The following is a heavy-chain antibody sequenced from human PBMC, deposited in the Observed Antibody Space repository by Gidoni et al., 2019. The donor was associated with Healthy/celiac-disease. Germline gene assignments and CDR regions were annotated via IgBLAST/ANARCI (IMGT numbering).Heavy chain of an antibody. Sequence: EVQLVQSGAEVTKPGASLKISCKGSGYSFTSYGLGWVTQMPGKGLEWMGIIYPGDSYTRYSPSFQGQVTISADKPISTAYLQWSSLKASDTAMYYCARHTRPYCISTSCYDYYYYGMDVWGQGTTVTVSS. J-gene: IGHJ6*02. CDR2: IYPGDSYT. D-gene: IGHD2-2*01. CDR1: GYSFTSYG. CDR3: ARHTRPYCISTSCYDYYYYGMDV. V-gene: IGHV5-51*01.